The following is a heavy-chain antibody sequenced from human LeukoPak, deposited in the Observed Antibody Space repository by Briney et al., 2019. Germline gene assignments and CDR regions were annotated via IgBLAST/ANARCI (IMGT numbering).Heavy chain of an antibody. J-gene: IGHJ3*02. CDR3: AKGKGSMIVVSDAFDI. Sequence: PGRSLRLSCAASGFTFSSYGMHWVRQAPGKGLEWVAVIWYDGSNKYYADSVKGRFTISRDNSKNTLYLQMNSLRAEDTAVYYCAKGKGSMIVVSDAFDIWGQGTMVTVSS. CDR1: GFTFSSYG. V-gene: IGHV3-33*06. CDR2: IWYDGSNK. D-gene: IGHD3-22*01.